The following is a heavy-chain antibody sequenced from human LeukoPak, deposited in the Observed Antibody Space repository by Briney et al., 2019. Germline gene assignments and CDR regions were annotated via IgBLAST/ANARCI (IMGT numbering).Heavy chain of an antibody. V-gene: IGHV1-24*01. D-gene: IGHD3-10*02. Sequence: ASVKVSCKVSGYTLTELSMHWVRQAPAKGLEWMGGLDPEDGETIYAQKFQGRVTMTEDTSTDTAYMELSSLRSEDTAVYYCARDQELGDVRGYAFDIWGQGTMVTVSS. CDR2: LDPEDGET. J-gene: IGHJ3*02. CDR1: GYTLTELS. CDR3: ARDQELGDVRGYAFDI.